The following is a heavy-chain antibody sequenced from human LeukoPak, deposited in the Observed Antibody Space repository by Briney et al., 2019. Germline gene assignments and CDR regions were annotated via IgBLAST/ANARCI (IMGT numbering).Heavy chain of an antibody. CDR3: AKGDYYDSSGYYFPNDAFDI. CDR1: GFTFSDYY. V-gene: IGHV3-11*05. Sequence: GGSLRLSCAASGFTFSDYYMSWIRQAPGKGLEWVSYISSSSSYTNYADSVKGRFTISRDNAKNSLYLQMNSLRAEDTAVYYCAKGDYYDSSGYYFPNDAFDIWGQGTMVTVSS. CDR2: ISSSSSYT. D-gene: IGHD3-22*01. J-gene: IGHJ3*02.